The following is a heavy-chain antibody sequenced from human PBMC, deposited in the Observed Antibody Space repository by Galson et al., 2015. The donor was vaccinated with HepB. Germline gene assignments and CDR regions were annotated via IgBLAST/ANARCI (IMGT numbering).Heavy chain of an antibody. V-gene: IGHV5-51*03. D-gene: IGHD5-24*01. CDR1: GYSFSHYW. J-gene: IGHJ5*02. CDR2: VYPGDSVT. Sequence: QSGAEVKKPGESLKISCKASGYSFSHYWIAWVRQMPGKGLEWIGIVYPGDSVTRYNPSFQGQVTISADGSIATAFLQWNNVKASDTAMYYCVRSAAFWGGRDGTWFDPWGHGTHVIVSS. CDR3: VRSAAFWGGRDGTWFDP.